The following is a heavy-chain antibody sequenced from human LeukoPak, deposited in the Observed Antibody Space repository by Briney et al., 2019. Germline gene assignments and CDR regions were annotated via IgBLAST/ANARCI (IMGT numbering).Heavy chain of an antibody. CDR1: GYTFTYRY. CDR2: INPSGGST. V-gene: IGHV1-46*01. D-gene: IGHD3-3*01. Sequence: ASVKVSCKASGYTFTYRYLHWVRQAPGQGLEWMGIINPSGGSTSYAQKFQGRVTMTRDTSTSTVYMELSSLRSEDTAVYYCARGCSVLRFLEWFPSAEYFQHWGQGTLVTVSS. J-gene: IGHJ1*01. CDR3: ARGCSVLRFLEWFPSAEYFQH.